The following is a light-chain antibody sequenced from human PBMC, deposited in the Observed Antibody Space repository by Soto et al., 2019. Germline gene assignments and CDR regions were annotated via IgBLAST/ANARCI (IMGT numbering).Light chain of an antibody. J-gene: IGKJ1*01. V-gene: IGKV1-9*01. CDR1: QGISSY. CDR2: AAS. Sequence: EIQLTQSPSTLSVYVGAGVTITCRGSQGISSYLAWYQQTPGKAPKLLIYAASTLQSGVPSRFSGSGSGTEFTLTISSLQPEDFATYYCQQLNSYPRTFGQGTNVDIK. CDR3: QQLNSYPRT.